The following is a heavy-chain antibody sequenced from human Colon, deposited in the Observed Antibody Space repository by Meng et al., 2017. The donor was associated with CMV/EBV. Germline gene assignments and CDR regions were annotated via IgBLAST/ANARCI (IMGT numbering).Heavy chain of an antibody. J-gene: IGHJ3*02. CDR2: ISSSGSTI. CDR1: GSTFSDCY. Sequence: SGSTFSDCYMSWIRQAPGKGLAWVSYISSSGSTIYYADSVKGRFTISRDNAKNSLYLQMNSLRAEDTAVYYCATCGYSYGFDAFDIWGQGTMVTVSS. D-gene: IGHD5-18*01. CDR3: ATCGYSYGFDAFDI. V-gene: IGHV3-11*01.